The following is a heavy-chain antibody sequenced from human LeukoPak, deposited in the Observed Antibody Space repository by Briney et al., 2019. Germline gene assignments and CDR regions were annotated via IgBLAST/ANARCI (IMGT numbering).Heavy chain of an antibody. CDR3: AIQWLGGHWFDP. Sequence: PSEALSLTCTVSGGSISSGSYYWSWIRQPAGKGLEWIGRIYTSGSTNYNPSLKSRVTISVDTSKNQFSLKLSSVTAADTAVYYCAIQWLGGHWFDPWGQGTLVTVSS. CDR2: IYTSGST. J-gene: IGHJ5*02. D-gene: IGHD6-19*01. V-gene: IGHV4-61*02. CDR1: GGSISSGSYY.